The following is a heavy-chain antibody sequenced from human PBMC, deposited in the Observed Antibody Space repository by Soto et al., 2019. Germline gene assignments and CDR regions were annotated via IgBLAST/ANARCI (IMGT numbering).Heavy chain of an antibody. CDR2: ISRDSTSI. CDR1: GFSLSNYS. J-gene: IGHJ4*02. V-gene: IGHV3-48*04. D-gene: IGHD4-17*01. CDR3: ARDLTRIRCYFDY. Sequence: EVQLVESGGGLVQPGGSLRLSCAASGFSLSNYSMNWVRQAPGKGLEWVSYISRDSTSIYYADSVKGRFTISRDNAKNSLYLQMNSLRAEDTAVYYCARDLTRIRCYFDYWGQGTLVTVSS.